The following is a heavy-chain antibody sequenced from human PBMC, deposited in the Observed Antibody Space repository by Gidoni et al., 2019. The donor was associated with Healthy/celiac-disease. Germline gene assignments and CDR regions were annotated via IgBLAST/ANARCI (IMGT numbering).Heavy chain of an antibody. J-gene: IGHJ6*02. Sequence: QVQLVESGGGVVQPGRSLRLSCAASGFTFSSYGMHWVRQAPGKGLEWVAVISYDGSNKYYADSVKGRFTISRDNSKNTLYLQMNSLRAEDTAVYYCAKDRPHCSSTSCYLYYYYGMDVWGQGTTVTVSS. CDR3: AKDRPHCSSTSCYLYYYYGMDV. CDR2: ISYDGSNK. D-gene: IGHD2-2*01. CDR1: GFTFSSYG. V-gene: IGHV3-30*18.